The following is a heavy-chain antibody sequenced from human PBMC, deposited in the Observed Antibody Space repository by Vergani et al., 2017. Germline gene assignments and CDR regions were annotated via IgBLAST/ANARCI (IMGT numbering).Heavy chain of an antibody. V-gene: IGHV4-59*01. J-gene: IGHJ3*02. D-gene: IGHD3-10*01. CDR1: GGSITNNF. Sequence: QVQLQESGPGLVKPSETLSLTCTVSGGSITNNFWSWIRRPPGKGLEWIGYIHHSGATNSKSSLRSRVSISIATSKSSFSLRLSSVTTADTAMDYCARGSFHFDSEKYDDVFVSWCQGTMIIVAS. CDR3: ARGSFHFDSEKYDDVFVS. CDR2: IHHSGAT.